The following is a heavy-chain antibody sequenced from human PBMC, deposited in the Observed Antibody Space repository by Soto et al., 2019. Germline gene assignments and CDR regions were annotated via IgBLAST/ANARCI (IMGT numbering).Heavy chain of an antibody. CDR2: ISSSAITI. V-gene: IGHV3-11*01. Sequence: QVQLVESGGGLVKPGGSLRLSCAASGFTFSDYYMSWIRQAPGKGLEWISYISSSAITIHYADSVKGRFTVSRDNAKNSLYRQMNSLRAEDTAVYYCARARTGMYYFDYWGQGTLVTVSS. J-gene: IGHJ4*02. CDR1: GFTFSDYY. D-gene: IGHD1-1*01. CDR3: ARARTGMYYFDY.